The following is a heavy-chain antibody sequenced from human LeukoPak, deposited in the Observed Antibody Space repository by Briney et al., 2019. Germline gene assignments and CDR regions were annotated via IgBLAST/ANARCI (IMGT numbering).Heavy chain of an antibody. CDR3: ARAYQPLGGLSFPDS. V-gene: IGHV7-4-1*02. D-gene: IGHD3-16*02. Sequence: ASVKVSCKASGYTFTTYAMNWVRQAPGQGLEWMGWINTNTGNPAYAQGFTGRFVFSLDTSVSTAYLQISGLKAEDTAVYYCARAYQPLGGLSFPDSWGQGTLVTVSS. CDR2: INTNTGNP. J-gene: IGHJ5*01. CDR1: GYTFTTYA.